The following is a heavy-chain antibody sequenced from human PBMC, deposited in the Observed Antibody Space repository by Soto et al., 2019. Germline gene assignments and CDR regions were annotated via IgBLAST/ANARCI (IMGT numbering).Heavy chain of an antibody. CDR3: ARSPPHPVTQKYFDY. CDR1: GFTFSSYS. Sequence: GGSLRLSCAASGFTFSSYSMNWVRQAPGKGLEWVSSISSSSSYIYYADSVKGRFTISRDNAKNSLYLQMNSLRAEDTAVYYCARSPPHPVTQKYFDYWGQGTLVTVSS. J-gene: IGHJ4*02. V-gene: IGHV3-21*01. D-gene: IGHD4-17*01. CDR2: ISSSSSYI.